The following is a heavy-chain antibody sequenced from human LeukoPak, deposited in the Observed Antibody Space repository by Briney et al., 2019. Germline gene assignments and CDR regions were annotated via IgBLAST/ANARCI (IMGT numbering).Heavy chain of an antibody. CDR2: ISYDGSNK. CDR3: ASLVVTDDWAFDI. J-gene: IGHJ3*02. D-gene: IGHD2-21*02. CDR1: GFTFSSYG. Sequence: GGSLRLSCAASGFTFSSYGMHWVRQAPGKGLEWVAVISYDGSNKYYADSVKGRFTISRDNAKNTLSLQMNSLSVEDTAVYYCASLVVTDDWAFDIWGQGTMVTVSS. V-gene: IGHV3-30*03.